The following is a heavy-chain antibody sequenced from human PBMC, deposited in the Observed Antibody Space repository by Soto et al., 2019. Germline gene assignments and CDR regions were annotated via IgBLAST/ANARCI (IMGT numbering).Heavy chain of an antibody. CDR2: IIPIFGTA. Sequence: SVKVSCKASGGTFSSYAISWVRQAPGQGLEWMGGIIPIFGTANYAQKLQGRVTITADESTSTAYMELSSLRSEDTAVYYCATKDYGGNSGNYYGMDVWGQGTTVTVSS. V-gene: IGHV1-69*13. J-gene: IGHJ6*02. D-gene: IGHD4-17*01. CDR3: ATKDYGGNSGNYYGMDV. CDR1: GGTFSSYA.